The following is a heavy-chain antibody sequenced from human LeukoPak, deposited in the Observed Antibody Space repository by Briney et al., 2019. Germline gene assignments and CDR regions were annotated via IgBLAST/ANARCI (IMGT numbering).Heavy chain of an antibody. J-gene: IGHJ2*01. D-gene: IGHD4-17*01. CDR3: ARDTPLIGDRGGYFDL. CDR1: GYSFTSYW. Sequence: GESLKISCKGSGYSFTSYWIGWVRQMPGKGLEWMGIIYPGDSDTRYSPSFQGQVTISADKSISTAYLQWSSLKASDTAMYYCARDTPLIGDRGGYFDLWGRGTLVTVSS. CDR2: IYPGDSDT. V-gene: IGHV5-51*01.